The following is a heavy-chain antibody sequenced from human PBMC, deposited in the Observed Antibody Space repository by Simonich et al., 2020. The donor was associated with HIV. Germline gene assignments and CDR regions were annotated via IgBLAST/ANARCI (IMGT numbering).Heavy chain of an antibody. CDR1: GYTFTTYS. D-gene: IGHD1-1*01. J-gene: IGHJ3*02. CDR2: INAGNGNT. CDR3: ARDSATRTDAGAFDI. Sequence: QVHLVQSGAEVKKPGASVKLSCKASGYTFTTYSMHWVRQAPGQRREWMGWINAGNGNTKYSQKFQGRVTITRDTSASTAYMELSSLTSEDTAVYYCARDSATRTDAGAFDIWGQGTMVTVSS. V-gene: IGHV1-3*01.